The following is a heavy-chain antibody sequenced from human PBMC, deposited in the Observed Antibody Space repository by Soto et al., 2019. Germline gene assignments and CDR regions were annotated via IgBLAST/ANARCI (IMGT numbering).Heavy chain of an antibody. J-gene: IGHJ4*02. V-gene: IGHV3-30*18. CDR3: AKWTSSWYQFDY. CDR2: ISYDGSNK. CDR1: GFTFSSYG. Sequence: GGSLRLSCAASGFTFSSYGMHWVRQAPGKGLEWVAVISYDGSNKYYADSVKGRFTISRDNSKNTLYLQMNSLRAEDTAVYYCAKWTSSWYQFDYWGQGTMVTVYS. D-gene: IGHD6-13*01.